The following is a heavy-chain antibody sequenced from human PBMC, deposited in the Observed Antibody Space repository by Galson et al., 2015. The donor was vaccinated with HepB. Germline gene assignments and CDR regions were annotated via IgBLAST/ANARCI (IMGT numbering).Heavy chain of an antibody. CDR2: IRTESGNT. V-gene: IGHV1-18*01. J-gene: IGHJ4*02. Sequence: SVKVSCKASGYTFTSKGISWVRQAPGQGLEWMGWIRTESGNTNYVQKLQGRVTMIRDTSTSTAYMELRILRSDDTAVYYCARDVDHRFDHWGQGTLVTVSS. CDR1: GYTFTSKG. CDR3: ARDVDHRFDH.